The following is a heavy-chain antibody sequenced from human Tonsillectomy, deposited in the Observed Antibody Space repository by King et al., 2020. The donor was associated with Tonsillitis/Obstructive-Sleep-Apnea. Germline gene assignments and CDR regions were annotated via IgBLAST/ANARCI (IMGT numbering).Heavy chain of an antibody. Sequence: QLVQSGGGLVQPGGSLRLSCAASGFTFSSYEMNWVRQAPGKGLEWVSYISSSGSTIYYADSVKGRFTISRDNAKNSLYLQMNSLRAEETAVYYCARGGGSSSWSYYYRDVWGKGTTVTVSS. J-gene: IGHJ6*03. D-gene: IGHD6-13*01. CDR2: ISSSGSTI. V-gene: IGHV3-48*03. CDR3: ARGGGSSSWSYYYRDV. CDR1: GFTFSSYE.